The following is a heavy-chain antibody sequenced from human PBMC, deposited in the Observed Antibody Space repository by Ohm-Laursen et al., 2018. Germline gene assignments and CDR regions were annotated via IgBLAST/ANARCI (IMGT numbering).Heavy chain of an antibody. V-gene: IGHV4-4*07. CDR3: ARSGYSYGYYGMDV. Sequence: SDTLSLTCPVSGGSISSYYWSWIRQPAGKGLEWIGRIYTSGSTNYNPSLKSRVTMSVDTSKNQFSLKLSSVTAADTAVYYCARSGYSYGYYGMDVWGQGTTVTVSS. D-gene: IGHD5-18*01. CDR2: IYTSGST. CDR1: GGSISSYY. J-gene: IGHJ6*02.